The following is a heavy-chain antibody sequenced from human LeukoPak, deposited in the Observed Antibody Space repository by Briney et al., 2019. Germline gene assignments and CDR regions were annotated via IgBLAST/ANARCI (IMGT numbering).Heavy chain of an antibody. CDR3: AKGPNFWLTPIAFDI. D-gene: IGHD3-3*01. V-gene: IGHV3-23*01. Sequence: AGGSLRLSCAASGFTFSSYAVSWVRQAPGRGLQWVSGINGSGGSTYYADSVKGRFTISRDNSKNTLYLQMSSLRAEDTAVYYCAKGPNFWLTPIAFDIWGQGTKVTVSS. CDR2: INGSGGST. J-gene: IGHJ3*02. CDR1: GFTFSSYA.